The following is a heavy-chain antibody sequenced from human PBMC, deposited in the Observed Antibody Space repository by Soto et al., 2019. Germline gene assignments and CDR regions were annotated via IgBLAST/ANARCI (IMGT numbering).Heavy chain of an antibody. D-gene: IGHD6-19*01. CDR2: TYYRSRWHT. Sequence: SQTLSLTCAISGDSVSSNSAAWSWIRQSPSRGLEWLGRTYYRSRWHTDYSVSVKSRISVNPDTSKNQFSLHLNSVTPEDTAVYYRARVNSGSCLSDYYYCLDVWGQGTTVAVSS. CDR3: ARVNSGSCLSDYYYCLDV. V-gene: IGHV6-1*01. CDR1: GDSVSSNSAA. J-gene: IGHJ6*02.